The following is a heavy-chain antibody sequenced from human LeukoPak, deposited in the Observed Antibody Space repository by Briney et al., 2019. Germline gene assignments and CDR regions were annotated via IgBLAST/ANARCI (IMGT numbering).Heavy chain of an antibody. V-gene: IGHV3-74*01. CDR2: IYRDGSNT. CDR3: ARDGDAYNFDF. Sequence: GGSLRLSCAASGFDFSSNWMHWVRHAPGKGLVWVSRIYRDGSNTDYADSVKGRFIISRDNVKNTLYLQMNSLRADDTAVYYCARDGDAYNFDFWGQGALVTVSS. D-gene: IGHD5-24*01. CDR1: GFDFSSNW. J-gene: IGHJ4*02.